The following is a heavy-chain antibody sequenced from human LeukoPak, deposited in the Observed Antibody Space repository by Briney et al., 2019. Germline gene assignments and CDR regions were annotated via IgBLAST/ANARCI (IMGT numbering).Heavy chain of an antibody. V-gene: IGHV3-23*01. Sequence: GGSLRLSCAASGFTFSSYAMSWVRQAPGKGVEWVSAISGSGGSTYYADSVKGRFTISRDNSKNTLYLQMNSLRAEDTAVYYCAEGVERFYYDGSGYHDYWGQGTLVTVSS. CDR3: AEGVERFYYDGSGYHDY. CDR2: ISGSGGST. CDR1: GFTFSSYA. J-gene: IGHJ4*02. D-gene: IGHD3-22*01.